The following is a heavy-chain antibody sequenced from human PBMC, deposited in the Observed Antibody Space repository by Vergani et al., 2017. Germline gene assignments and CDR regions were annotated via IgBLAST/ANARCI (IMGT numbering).Heavy chain of an antibody. V-gene: IGHV3-21*06. CDR2: IGSSGPYI. D-gene: IGHD2-8*01. CDR3: ARDCTSGGCPDNCEMDV. Sequence: VQLVESGGGLVKPGGSLRLSCAASGFTFSDFSMSWVRQAPGKGLEWVAFIGSSGPYINYADSVKGRFIISRDNANNSLFLQLRSLRAEDAAVYYCARDCTSGGCPDNCEMDVWGQGATVTVSS. J-gene: IGHJ6*02. CDR1: GFTFSDFS.